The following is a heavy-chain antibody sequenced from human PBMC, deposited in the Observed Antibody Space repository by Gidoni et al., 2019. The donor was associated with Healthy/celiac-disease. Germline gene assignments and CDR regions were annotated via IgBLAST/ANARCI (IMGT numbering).Heavy chain of an antibody. V-gene: IGHV1-69*09. CDR3: ARDCSYDSSGYLHYFDY. CDR1: GGTFSSYA. CDR2: IIPILGIA. Sequence: QVQLVQSGAEVKKPGSSVKVSCKASGGTFSSYAISWVRQAPGQGLEWMGRIIPILGIANYAQKFQGRVTITADKSTSTAYMELSSLRSEDTAVYYCARDCSYDSSGYLHYFDYWGQGTLVTVSS. D-gene: IGHD3-22*01. J-gene: IGHJ4*02.